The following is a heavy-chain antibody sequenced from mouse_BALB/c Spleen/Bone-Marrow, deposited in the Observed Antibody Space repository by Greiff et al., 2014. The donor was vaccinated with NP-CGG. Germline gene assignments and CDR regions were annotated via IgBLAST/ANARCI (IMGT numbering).Heavy chain of an antibody. V-gene: IGHV5-17*02. Sequence: EVQVVESGGGLVQPGGSRKLSCAASGFTFSSFGMHWVRQAPEKGLEWVAYISSGSSTIFYADTVKSRFTVSRDNPKNTLFLQMTSLRSEDTAMYFCTRGGNWDDFDSWGQGTTLTVSS. CDR3: TRGGNWDDFDS. CDR2: ISSGSSTI. J-gene: IGHJ2*01. D-gene: IGHD4-1*01. CDR1: GFTFSSFG.